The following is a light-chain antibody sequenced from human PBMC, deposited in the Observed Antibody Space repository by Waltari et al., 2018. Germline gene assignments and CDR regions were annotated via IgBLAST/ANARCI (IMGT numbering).Light chain of an antibody. CDR3: QEYGTSRT. Sequence: EIVLTQSPGTLSLSLGERATLSCRASQSVSSSYLAWYQQKPGQAPRLLIHTVNRRASGIPDRFSGSGSGTDFTLTISRLEPEDFAVYYCQEYGTSRTFGRGTKVEI. CDR2: TVN. CDR1: QSVSSSY. V-gene: IGKV3-20*01. J-gene: IGKJ1*01.